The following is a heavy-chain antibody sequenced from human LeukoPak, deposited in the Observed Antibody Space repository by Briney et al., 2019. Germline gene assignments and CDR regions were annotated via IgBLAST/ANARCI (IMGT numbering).Heavy chain of an antibody. V-gene: IGHV3-30*18. Sequence: GGSLRLSCAASGFTFSSYGMHWVRQAPGKGLEWVAVISYDGSNKYYADSVKGRFTISRDNSKNTLYLQMNGLRAEDTAVYYCANEYSKGDVWGQGTMVTVSS. J-gene: IGHJ3*01. CDR1: GFTFSSYG. D-gene: IGHD5-12*01. CDR2: ISYDGSNK. CDR3: ANEYSKGDV.